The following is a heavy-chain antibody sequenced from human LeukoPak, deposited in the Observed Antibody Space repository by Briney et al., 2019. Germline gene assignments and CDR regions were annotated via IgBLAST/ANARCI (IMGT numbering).Heavy chain of an antibody. CDR2: IIPIFGTA. J-gene: IGHJ6*03. CDR1: GGTFSSYA. CDR3: ASRCSSTSCYKPPATRYYYMDV. V-gene: IGHV1-69*01. Sequence: SVKVSCKASGGTFSSYAISWVRQAPGQGLEWMGGIIPIFGTANYAQKFQGRVTITADESTSTAYMELSSLRSEDTAVYYCASRCSSTSCYKPPATRYYYMDVWGKGTTVTVSS. D-gene: IGHD2-2*02.